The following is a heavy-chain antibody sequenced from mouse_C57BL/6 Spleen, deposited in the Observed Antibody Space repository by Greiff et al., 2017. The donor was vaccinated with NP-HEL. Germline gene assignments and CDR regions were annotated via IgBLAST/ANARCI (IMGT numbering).Heavy chain of an antibody. Sequence: QVQLQQPGAELVRPGTSVKLSCKASGYTFTSYCMHWVKQRPGQGLERIGVIAPSDSYTNYTQQFKGNATFTVDTSSSTAYMQLSSLTSEDSAVYYCARGTYGSTSDMDDWGQGTAVTVSS. CDR3: ARGTYGSTSDMDD. V-gene: IGHV1-59*01. CDR2: IAPSDSYT. D-gene: IGHD1-1*01. CDR1: GYTFTSYC. J-gene: IGHJ4*01.